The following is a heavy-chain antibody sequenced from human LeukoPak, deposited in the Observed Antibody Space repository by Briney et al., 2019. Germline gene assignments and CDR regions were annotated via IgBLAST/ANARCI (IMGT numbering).Heavy chain of an antibody. D-gene: IGHD6-19*01. J-gene: IGHJ4*02. CDR1: GFSFSSYG. Sequence: GRSLRLSCAASGFSFSSYGMHWVRQAPGKGLEWVAFIRYDGSNKYYADSVKGRFIISRDNSKNTLYLQMNSLRAEDTAVYYCAKRSSSGWYNFEYWGQGTLVTVSS. V-gene: IGHV3-30*02. CDR2: IRYDGSNK. CDR3: AKRSSSGWYNFEY.